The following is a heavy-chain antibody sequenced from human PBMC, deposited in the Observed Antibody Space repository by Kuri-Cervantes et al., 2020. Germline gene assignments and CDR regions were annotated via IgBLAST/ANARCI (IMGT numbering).Heavy chain of an antibody. V-gene: IGHV1-69*06. J-gene: IGHJ4*02. Sequence: SVKVSCKASGYTFTGYYMHWVRQAPGQGLEWMGGIIPIFGTANYAQKFQGRVTITADKSTSTAYMELSSLRSEDTAVYYCARSPRGYGDFDYWGQGTLVTVSS. CDR1: GYTFTGYY. CDR3: ARSPRGYGDFDY. D-gene: IGHD3-10*01. CDR2: IIPIFGTA.